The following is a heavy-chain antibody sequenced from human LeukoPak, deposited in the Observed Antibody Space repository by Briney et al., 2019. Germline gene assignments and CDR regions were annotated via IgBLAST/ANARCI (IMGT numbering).Heavy chain of an antibody. CDR3: ARVLKSGEQWLVPGY. Sequence: GSVKVSCKASGYTFTGYYMHWVRQAPGQGLEWMGWINPNSGGTNYAQKFQGWVTMTRDTSISTAYMELSRLRSDDTAVYYCARVLKSGEQWLVPGYWGQGTLVTVSS. J-gene: IGHJ4*02. CDR1: GYTFTGYY. CDR2: INPNSGGT. V-gene: IGHV1-2*04. D-gene: IGHD6-19*01.